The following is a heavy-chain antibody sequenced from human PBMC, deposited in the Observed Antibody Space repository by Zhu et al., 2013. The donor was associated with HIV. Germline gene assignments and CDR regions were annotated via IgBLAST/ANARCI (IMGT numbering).Heavy chain of an antibody. Sequence: QVQLVQSGAEVKKPGASVKVSCKASGYTFTSYAMHWVRQAPGQRLEWMGWINAGNGNTKYSQKFQGRVTITRDTSASTAYMELSSLRSEDTAVYHCASGMTTVTPADYWGQGTLVTVSS. J-gene: IGHJ4*02. CDR2: INAGNGNT. CDR3: ASGMTTVTPADY. V-gene: IGHV1-3*01. D-gene: IGHD4-17*01. CDR1: GYTFTSYA.